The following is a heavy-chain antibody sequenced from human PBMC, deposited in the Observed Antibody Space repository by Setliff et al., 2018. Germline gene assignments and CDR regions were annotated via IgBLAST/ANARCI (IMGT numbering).Heavy chain of an antibody. CDR1: SYTFTNYG. J-gene: IGHJ4*02. V-gene: IGHV1-18*01. D-gene: IGHD2-2*01. Sequence: ASVKVSCKASSYTFTNYGISWVRQAPGQGLEWMGWISAYTGNTYSAQKFQGRLTMTTDTSTTTAYMELRSLRSDDTAVYYCSRLVRYCTRTSCQRASGDDYWGQGTLVTVSS. CDR2: ISAYTGNT. CDR3: SRLVRYCTRTSCQRASGDDY.